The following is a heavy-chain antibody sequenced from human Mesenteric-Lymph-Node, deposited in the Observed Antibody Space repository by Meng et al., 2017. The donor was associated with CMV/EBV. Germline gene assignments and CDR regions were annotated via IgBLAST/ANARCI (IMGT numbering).Heavy chain of an antibody. D-gene: IGHD2-8*01. V-gene: IGHV1-69*10. CDR1: GGTLRSYA. J-gene: IGHJ6*02. Sequence: SVKVSCKTSGGTLRSYAISWVRQAPGQGLEWLGGIIPALGIASYAQRFQGRVAITADRSTSTTYMELSNLRSEDTAIYYCARDDADIVLMEGRSFRYYGMDVWGQGTSVTVSS. CDR3: ARDDADIVLMEGRSFRYYGMDV. CDR2: IIPALGIA.